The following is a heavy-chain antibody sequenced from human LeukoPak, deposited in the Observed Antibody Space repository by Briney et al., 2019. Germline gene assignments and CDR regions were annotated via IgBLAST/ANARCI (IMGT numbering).Heavy chain of an antibody. CDR1: GFTFDAYA. CDR3: AKDFALSIDY. Sequence: GGSLSLSCAASGFTFDAYAMHWVRQAPGKGLKWVSLISGDGGSTYYADSVKGRFTISRDNSKNSLYLQMNSLRTADTALYYCAKDFALSIDYRGQGTLVTVSS. J-gene: IGHJ4*02. V-gene: IGHV3-43*02. CDR2: ISGDGGST. D-gene: IGHD2-21*01.